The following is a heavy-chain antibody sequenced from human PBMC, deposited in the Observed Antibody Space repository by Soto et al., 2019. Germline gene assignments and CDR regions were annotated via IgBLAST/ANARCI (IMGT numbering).Heavy chain of an antibody. V-gene: IGHV3-21*01. D-gene: IGHD5-18*01. Sequence: EVQLVQSGGGLVRPGGSVRLSCAASGFTFSSYSMDWVRQAPGKGLEWVAYIDSSSNYIYYADSVKGRFTISRDNGKNSLYLQINSLRAEDRAVYYFVRDVAGIVYSYGHNFDYWGQGTLVTVSS. J-gene: IGHJ4*02. CDR2: IDSSSNYI. CDR1: GFTFSSYS. CDR3: VRDVAGIVYSYGHNFDY.